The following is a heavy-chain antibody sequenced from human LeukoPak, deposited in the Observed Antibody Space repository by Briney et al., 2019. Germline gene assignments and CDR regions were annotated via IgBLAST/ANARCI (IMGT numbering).Heavy chain of an antibody. J-gene: IGHJ5*02. CDR3: ARGKVGDNWFDP. D-gene: IGHD1-26*01. V-gene: IGHV1-69*01. CDR1: GGTFISYA. CDR2: IIPIFGTS. Sequence: SSVTVTCLASGGTFISYASNGVRQAPGQGLAWMGGIIPIFGTSNYAQKLQGRVTITADEFTSTAYMEMRSLRSEDTAVYFCARGKVGDNWFDPWGQGTLVTVSS.